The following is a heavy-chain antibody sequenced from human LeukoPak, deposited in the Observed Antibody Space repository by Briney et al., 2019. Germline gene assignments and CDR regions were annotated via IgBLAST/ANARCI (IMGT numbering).Heavy chain of an antibody. CDR3: ARDYSSSSDY. CDR2: IYTSGST. V-gene: IGHV4-61*02. Sequence: SETLSLTCTVSGGSISSGSYYWSWIRQPAGKGLEWIGRIYTSGSTNYNPSLKSRVTISVDTSKNQSSLKLSSVTAADTAVYYCARDYSSSSDYWGQGTLVTVSS. CDR1: GGSISSGSYY. J-gene: IGHJ4*02. D-gene: IGHD6-13*01.